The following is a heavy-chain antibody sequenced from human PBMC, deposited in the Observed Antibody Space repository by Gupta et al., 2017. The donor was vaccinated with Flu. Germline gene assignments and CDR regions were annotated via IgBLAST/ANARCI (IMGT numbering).Heavy chain of an antibody. J-gene: IGHJ4*02. D-gene: IGHD6-6*01. CDR3: AREPFMEYSSSSLGYFDY. CDR2: IIPIFGTA. V-gene: IGHV1-69*06. Sequence: QVQLVQSGAEVKKPGSSVKVSCKASGGTFSSYAISWVRQAPGQGLEWMGGIIPIFGTANYAQKFQGRVTITADKSTSTAYMELSSLRSEDTAVYYCAREPFMEYSSSSLGYFDYWGQGTLVTVSS. CDR1: GGTFSSYA.